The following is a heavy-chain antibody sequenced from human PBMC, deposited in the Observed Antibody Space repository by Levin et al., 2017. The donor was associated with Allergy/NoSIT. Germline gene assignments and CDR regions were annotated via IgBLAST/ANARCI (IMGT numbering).Heavy chain of an antibody. Sequence: AGGSLRLSCAVSGFSISEYAMAWVRQAPGKGLEWVSEITGGGFNTYYGESVKGRFTVSKDDSKDMLYLDLSSLRVEDTAVYYCAKKQGGTSGFSFDVWGQGTMVTVSS. V-gene: IGHV3-23*01. J-gene: IGHJ3*01. CDR1: GFSISEYA. CDR3: AKKQGGTSGFSFDV. CDR2: ITGGGFNT. D-gene: IGHD1/OR15-1a*01.